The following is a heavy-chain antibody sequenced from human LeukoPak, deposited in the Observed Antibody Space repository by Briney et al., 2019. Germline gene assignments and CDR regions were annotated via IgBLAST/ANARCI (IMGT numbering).Heavy chain of an antibody. CDR1: GFTFSRYA. J-gene: IGHJ4*02. CDR3: ATAYYDGDY. D-gene: IGHD3-16*01. CDR2: ISGSGGGT. Sequence: PGGSLTLSCAASGFTFSRYAMSWGRQAPGKGLELVSTISGSGGGTYYADSVKGRFTIFRDNSKNTLYLQMNSLIAEDTAVYYCATAYYDGDYWGQGTLVTVSS. V-gene: IGHV3-23*01.